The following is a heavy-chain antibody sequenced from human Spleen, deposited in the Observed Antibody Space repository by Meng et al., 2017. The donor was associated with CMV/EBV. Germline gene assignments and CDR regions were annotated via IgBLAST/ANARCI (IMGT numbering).Heavy chain of an antibody. CDR3: AQTWSFSFDY. D-gene: IGHD3-10*01. Sequence: GGSLRLSCAASGFSVNTNHMTWVRQAPGKGLEWVSGISGGGVTTYYADSVKGRFTISRDNSKNTLYLQMNNLRVEDTAVYYCAQTWSFSFDYWGQGNLVTVSS. V-gene: IGHV3-23*01. CDR2: ISGGGVTT. J-gene: IGHJ4*02. CDR1: GFSVNTNH.